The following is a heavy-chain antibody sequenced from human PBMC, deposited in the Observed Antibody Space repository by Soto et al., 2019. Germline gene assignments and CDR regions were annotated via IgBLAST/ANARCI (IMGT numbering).Heavy chain of an antibody. CDR1: GFTFSSYW. J-gene: IGHJ4*02. CDR2: INSDGSST. D-gene: IGHD3-10*01. Sequence: EVQLVESGGGLVQPGGSLRLSCAASGFTFSSYWMHWVRQAPGKGLVWVSRINSDGSSTSYADSVKGRFTISRDNAKNTLYQQINRLRAEDTAVYYCAREAPLLWFGELLSPFDYWGQVTLVTVSS. V-gene: IGHV3-74*01. CDR3: AREAPLLWFGELLSPFDY.